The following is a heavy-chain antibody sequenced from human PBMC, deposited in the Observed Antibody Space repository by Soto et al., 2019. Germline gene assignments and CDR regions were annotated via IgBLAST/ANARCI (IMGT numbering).Heavy chain of an antibody. CDR2: IYYSGST. Sequence: TLSLTCTVSGVSISSGGYYWSWIRQHPGKGLEWIGYIYYSGSTYYNPSLKSRVTISVDTSKNQFSLKLSSVTAADTAVYYCARDYRQGGIAVALNAFDIWGQGTMVTVSS. D-gene: IGHD6-19*01. V-gene: IGHV4-31*03. J-gene: IGHJ3*02. CDR1: GVSISSGGYY. CDR3: ARDYRQGGIAVALNAFDI.